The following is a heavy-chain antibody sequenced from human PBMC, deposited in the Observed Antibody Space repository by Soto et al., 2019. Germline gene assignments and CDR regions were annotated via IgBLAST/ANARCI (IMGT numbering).Heavy chain of an antibody. J-gene: IGHJ6*02. V-gene: IGHV3-30-3*01. Sequence: GGSLRLSCAASGFTFSSYAMHWVRQAPGKGLEWVALISYDGSDKDYADSVKGRFTISRDNSRNTLFLQMNSLRAEDTAVYYCAKEGGYYVSGCYSVRQNYYAMDVWGQGTTVTVSS. D-gene: IGHD3-10*01. CDR3: AKEGGYYVSGCYSVRQNYYAMDV. CDR1: GFTFSSYA. CDR2: ISYDGSDK.